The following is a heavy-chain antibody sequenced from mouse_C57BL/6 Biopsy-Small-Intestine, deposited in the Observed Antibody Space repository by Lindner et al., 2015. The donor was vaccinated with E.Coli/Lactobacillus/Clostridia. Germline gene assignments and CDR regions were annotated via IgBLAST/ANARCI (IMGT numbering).Heavy chain of an antibody. J-gene: IGHJ2*01. CDR2: ISSGSYTI. Sequence: VQLQESGGGLVKPGGSLKLSCAASGFTFSDYGMHWVRQAPEKGLEWVAYISSGSYTIYYADTVKGRFTISRDNAKNTLFLQMTSLRSEDTARYYCARDYPCDYWGQGTTLTVS. CDR3: ARDYPCDY. V-gene: IGHV5-17*01. CDR1: GFTFSDYG. D-gene: IGHD5-5*01.